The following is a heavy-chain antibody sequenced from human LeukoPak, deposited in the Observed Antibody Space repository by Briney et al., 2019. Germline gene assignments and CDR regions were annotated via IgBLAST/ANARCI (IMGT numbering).Heavy chain of an antibody. Sequence: AETLSLTCTVSGASFSSYYWTWIRQPPGKGLEWIGRIYTSGSTNYNPSLKSRVTMSVDTSKNQFSLKLSSVTAADTAVYYCARDSSSWYLDYWGQGTLVTVSS. CDR2: IYTSGST. CDR1: GASFSSYY. J-gene: IGHJ4*02. V-gene: IGHV4-4*07. D-gene: IGHD6-13*01. CDR3: ARDSSSWYLDY.